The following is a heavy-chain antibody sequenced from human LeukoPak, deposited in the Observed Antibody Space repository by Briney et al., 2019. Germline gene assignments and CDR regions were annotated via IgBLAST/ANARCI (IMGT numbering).Heavy chain of an antibody. V-gene: IGHV3-30*02. CDR2: IRYDGSNK. CDR3: AKSPSSPVSSYYFDY. D-gene: IGHD6-6*01. CDR1: GFTFSSYG. J-gene: IGHJ4*02. Sequence: GGSLRLSCAASGFTFSSYGMHWVRQAPGKGLEWVAFIRYDGSNKYYADSVKGRFTISRDNSKNTLYLQMNSLRAEDTAVYYCAKSPSSPVSSYYFDYWGQGTLVTVSS.